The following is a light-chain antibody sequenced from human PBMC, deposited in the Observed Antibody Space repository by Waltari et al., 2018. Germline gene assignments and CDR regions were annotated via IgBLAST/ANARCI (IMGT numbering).Light chain of an antibody. V-gene: IGLV2-14*03. CDR3: SSYKVINTWV. J-gene: IGLJ3*02. CDR1: NSDIGTYLY. Sequence: QSALTQPASVSGSPGRSITISCTGTNSDIGTYLYVTWYQQHPDTAPKLIIYDVNKRPSGGSSRFSGAKSGNTASLTISGLQAEDEADYYCSSYKVINTWVFGGGTYVTVL. CDR2: DVN.